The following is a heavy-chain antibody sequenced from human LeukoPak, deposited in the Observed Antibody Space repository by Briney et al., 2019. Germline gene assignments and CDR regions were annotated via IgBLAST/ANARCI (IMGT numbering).Heavy chain of an antibody. CDR1: GFTFSSYS. CDR3: ARRGAGEVRYFDWLVFGRSYYYYYMDV. Sequence: PGGSLRLSCAASGFTFSSYSMNWVRQAPGKGLEWVSYISSSSSTIYYADSVKGRFTISRDNAKNSLYLQMNSLRAEDTAVYYCARRGAGEVRYFDWLVFGRSYYYYYMDVWGKGTTVTVSS. V-gene: IGHV3-48*01. J-gene: IGHJ6*03. D-gene: IGHD3-9*01. CDR2: ISSSSSTI.